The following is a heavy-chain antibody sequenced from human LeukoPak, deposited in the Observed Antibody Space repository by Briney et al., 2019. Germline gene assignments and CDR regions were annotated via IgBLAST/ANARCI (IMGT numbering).Heavy chain of an antibody. CDR3: ARDYDSSGYYEADAFDI. CDR2: INNDGSVT. J-gene: IGHJ3*02. Sequence: PGGSLRLSCAASGFTFSRYWMHWVRQAPGKGLVWVSRINNDGSVTTYADSVKGRFTISRDNAKNTLYLQMNNLRAEDTAIYYCARDYDSSGYYEADAFDIWGQGTMVTVSS. D-gene: IGHD3-22*01. V-gene: IGHV3-74*01. CDR1: GFTFSRYW.